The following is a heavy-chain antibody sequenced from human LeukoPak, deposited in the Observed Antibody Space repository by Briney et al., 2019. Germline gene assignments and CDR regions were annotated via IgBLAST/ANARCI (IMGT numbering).Heavy chain of an antibody. CDR2: ICPDGTGI. CDR1: GFIFSLYC. Sequence: RGSLRLSCAASGFIFSLYCMHWVRQAPGKGPMWVSRICPDGTGISYADSVKARFTTSRDNAKNTVYLQMNGLREEDTAVYYCVRDFRSADYWGQGTLVTVSS. V-gene: IGHV3-74*01. J-gene: IGHJ4*02. CDR3: VRDFRSADY.